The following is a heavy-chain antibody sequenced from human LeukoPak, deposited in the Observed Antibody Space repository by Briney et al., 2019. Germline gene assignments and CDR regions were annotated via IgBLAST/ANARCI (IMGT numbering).Heavy chain of an antibody. J-gene: IGHJ5*02. CDR1: GGSISSYY. CDR3: ARVVGATGWFDP. Sequence: SGTLSLTRTVSGGSISSYYWSWIRQPPGKGLEWIGYIYYSGSTNYNPSLKSRVTISVDTSKNQFSLKLSSVTAADTAVYYCARVVGATGWFDPWGQGTLVTVSS. D-gene: IGHD1-26*01. CDR2: IYYSGST. V-gene: IGHV4-59*01.